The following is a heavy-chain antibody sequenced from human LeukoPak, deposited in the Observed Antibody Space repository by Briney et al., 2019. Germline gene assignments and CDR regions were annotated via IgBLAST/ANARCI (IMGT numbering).Heavy chain of an antibody. CDR2: IGSSGRTR. J-gene: IGHJ4*02. V-gene: IGHV3-48*03. Sequence: GGSLRLSCAVSGFPFSFYEINWVRQAPGKGLEWVSNIGSSGRTRYYADSVKGRFSISRDNAKNSLYLQMNSLRVEDTGVYYCALLAVASDFDYWGQGALVTVSS. CDR1: GFPFSFYE. CDR3: ALLAVASDFDY. D-gene: IGHD6-19*01.